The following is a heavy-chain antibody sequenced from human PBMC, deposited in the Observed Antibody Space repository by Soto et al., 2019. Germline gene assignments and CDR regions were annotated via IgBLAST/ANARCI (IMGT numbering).Heavy chain of an antibody. Sequence: ASVKVSCKSSGYPFNTFYLHWVRQAPGQGLEWMGMIHPSGGGSTYAQKFLGRVTMTMDSSTSTVFMELTSLRSADTAVYYCARGGHIAVVTDSFDSWG. V-gene: IGHV1-46*02. CDR2: IHPSGGGS. CDR1: GYPFNTFY. CDR3: ARGGHIAVVTDSFDS. J-gene: IGHJ4*01. D-gene: IGHD2-21*02.